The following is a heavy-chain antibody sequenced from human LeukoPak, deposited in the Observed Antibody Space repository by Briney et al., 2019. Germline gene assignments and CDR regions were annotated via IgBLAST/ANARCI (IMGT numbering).Heavy chain of an antibody. Sequence: SETLSLTCAVSGGSISSSNWWSWVRQPPGKGLEWIGEIYHSGSTNYNLSLKSRVTISVDKSKNQFSLKLSSVTAADTAVYYCASNGYSYGYALDYWGQGTLVTVS. CDR2: IYHSGST. V-gene: IGHV4-4*02. CDR1: GGSISSSNW. J-gene: IGHJ4*02. D-gene: IGHD5-18*01. CDR3: ASNGYSYGYALDY.